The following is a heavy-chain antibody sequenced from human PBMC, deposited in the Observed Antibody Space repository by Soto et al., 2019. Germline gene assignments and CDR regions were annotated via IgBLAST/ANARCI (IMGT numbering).Heavy chain of an antibody. J-gene: IGHJ2*01. CDR1: AGTFSTSA. CDR3: ARGVDDMTTTTAGWYFDL. V-gene: IGHV1-69*01. CDR2: IIPFFGTA. Sequence: QVQLVQSGAEVEKPGSSVRVSCKSSAGTFSTSAIGWVRQAPGQGLEWMGGIIPFFGTANYAQKFQDRVTITADESTSTAYIDLRSLTSEYTAIYYCARGVDDMTTTTAGWYFDLWGPGTLVTVSS. D-gene: IGHD4-4*01.